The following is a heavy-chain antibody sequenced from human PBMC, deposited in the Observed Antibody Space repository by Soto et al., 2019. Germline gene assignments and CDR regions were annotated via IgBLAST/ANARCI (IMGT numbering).Heavy chain of an antibody. CDR2: IFHCGSS. V-gene: IGHV4-4*02. D-gene: IGHD3-10*01. CDR1: SGSVADSKW. CDR3: VRFYYGDQPFDT. J-gene: IGHJ4*02. Sequence: QVHLQEVGTGLVEPSGTLSLTCVVSSGSVADSKWWTWVRQSPGQAMEWNGEIFHCGSSNYNTSLGRRVSLSNDTTQNQFALQFAFVAAAEQAIYFRVRFYYGDQPFDTWGQGTVVSVSS.